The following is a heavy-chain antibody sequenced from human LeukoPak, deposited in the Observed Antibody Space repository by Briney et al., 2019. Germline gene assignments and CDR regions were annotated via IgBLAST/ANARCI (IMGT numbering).Heavy chain of an antibody. CDR2: INPNSGGT. Sequence: ASVKVSCKASGYTFTGYYMHWVRQAPGQGLEWMGWINPNSGGTNYAQKFQGRVTMTRDTSISTAYMELSRLRSDDTAVYYCARSYDFWSGYYVPRLYEGKIDYWGQGTLVTVSS. V-gene: IGHV1-2*02. D-gene: IGHD3-3*01. CDR3: ARSYDFWSGYYVPRLYEGKIDY. J-gene: IGHJ4*02. CDR1: GYTFTGYY.